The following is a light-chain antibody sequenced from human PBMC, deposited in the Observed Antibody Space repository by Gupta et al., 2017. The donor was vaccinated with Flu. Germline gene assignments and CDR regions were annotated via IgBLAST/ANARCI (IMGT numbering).Light chain of an antibody. CDR2: LGS. Sequence: DIVMTQSPLSLPVTSGEPASISCRSTQSLLQSDGHDYLAWFLQKPGQSPRLLIYLGSSRASGVPDRFSGSGSGTDFTLKLSRVEAEDVGVYYCRQFLQTPYTFGQGTKLDIK. J-gene: IGKJ2*01. V-gene: IGKV2-28*01. CDR1: QSLLQSDGHDY. CDR3: RQFLQTPYT.